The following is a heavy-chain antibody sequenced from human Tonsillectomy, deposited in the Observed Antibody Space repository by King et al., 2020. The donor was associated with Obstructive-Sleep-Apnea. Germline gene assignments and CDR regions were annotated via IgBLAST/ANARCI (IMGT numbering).Heavy chain of an antibody. CDR2: ILYDGRNK. CDR1: GRHA. V-gene: IGHV3-33*01. Sequence: HVQLVESGGGVVQPGRSLRLSCTSSGRHAMHWVRQAPGKGLEWVAVILYDGRNKYYADSVKGRFNISRDNSNNTLYLQMNSLRDEDTAVYYCAAASSDVIGYSSLFSPFDSWGQGTLVTVSS. D-gene: IGHD3-16*02. J-gene: IGHJ4*02. CDR3: AAASSDVIGYSSLFSPFDS.